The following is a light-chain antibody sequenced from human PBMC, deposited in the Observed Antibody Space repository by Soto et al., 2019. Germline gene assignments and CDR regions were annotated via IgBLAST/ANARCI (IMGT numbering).Light chain of an antibody. J-gene: IGKJ2*01. CDR3: QQYHSYPYT. V-gene: IGKV1-5*01. Sequence: IQMTQSPYTLSASVGDRVTITCRARQHINNWLAWYQQKSGKAPKLLMYDASSLESGVPSRFSGSSSGTEFTLTISSVQPGDFATYYCQQYHSYPYTFGQGTKLEIK. CDR1: QHINNW. CDR2: DAS.